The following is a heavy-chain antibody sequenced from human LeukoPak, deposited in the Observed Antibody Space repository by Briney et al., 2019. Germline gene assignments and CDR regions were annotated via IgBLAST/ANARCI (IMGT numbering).Heavy chain of an antibody. J-gene: IGHJ3*02. CDR1: GFAFNMYS. V-gene: IGHV3-7*05. Sequence: GGSLSHSCLASGFAFNMYSMIWVRQAPGGGLECVAHIKQDGSEKYFLDSVKGRFAISRDNARKSLNLQIERRRAGDTALYYWLGGRGAIWGQGRMVTVSS. D-gene: IGHD1-26*01. CDR3: LGGRGAI. CDR2: IKQDGSEK.